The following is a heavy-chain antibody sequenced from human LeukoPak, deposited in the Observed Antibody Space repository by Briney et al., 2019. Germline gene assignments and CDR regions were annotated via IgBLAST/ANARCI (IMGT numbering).Heavy chain of an antibody. CDR1: ASTLSNYA. CDR3: AKAKSWYYYASGSNPAGDY. CDR2: LIGSGGST. D-gene: IGHD3-10*01. V-gene: IGHV3-23*01. J-gene: IGHJ4*02. Sequence: GGSLTLSCAASASTLSNYAVSWVRQAPGEVLQWVSDLIGSGGSTNYADSVRGRFTISRDNSRNTLYLQMNSLRAEHTAVYYCAKAKSWYYYASGSNPAGDYWGQGTLVTVSS.